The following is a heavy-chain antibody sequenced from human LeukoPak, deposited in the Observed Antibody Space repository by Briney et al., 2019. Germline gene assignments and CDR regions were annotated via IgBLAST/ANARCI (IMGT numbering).Heavy chain of an antibody. J-gene: IGHJ4*02. V-gene: IGHV6-1*01. Sequence: SQTLSLTCAISGDSVSSDSAAWNWIRQSPSRGLEWLGRTYYRSKWYNDYAVSVKSRITINPDTSKNQFSLQLNSVTPEDTAVYYCASQLRILGPFGYWGQGTLVTVSS. CDR2: TYYRSKWYN. D-gene: IGHD2/OR15-2a*01. CDR1: GDSVSSDSAA. CDR3: ASQLRILGPFGY.